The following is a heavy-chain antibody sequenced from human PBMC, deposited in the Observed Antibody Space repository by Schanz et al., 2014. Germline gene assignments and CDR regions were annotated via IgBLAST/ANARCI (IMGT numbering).Heavy chain of an antibody. D-gene: IGHD3-10*01. Sequence: QVQLVESGGGVVQPGRSLRLSCAASGFTFSNYGLVWVRQAPGKGLEWLAVISYDGSDKFHADSVKGRFTISRDNSKNTVNLQMNSLRAEDTAVYYCARDGRPPFYGSGEHYYWGQGTLVTVSS. J-gene: IGHJ4*02. CDR3: ARDGRPPFYGSGEHYY. CDR1: GFTFSNYG. CDR2: ISYDGSDK. V-gene: IGHV3-30*03.